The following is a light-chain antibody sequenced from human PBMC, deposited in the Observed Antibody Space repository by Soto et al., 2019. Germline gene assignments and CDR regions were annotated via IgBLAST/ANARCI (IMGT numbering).Light chain of an antibody. Sequence: DIQMTQSPPSLSASVGDRVTITCRASQSISTDLNWYQQKPGKAPELLIRGASSLHSGVPSRFSGSGSGTDFTLTISSLQPEDFATYYCQQSHDTPRWTFGQGTRVEFK. CDR3: QQSHDTPRWT. CDR2: GAS. CDR1: QSISTD. V-gene: IGKV1-39*01. J-gene: IGKJ1*01.